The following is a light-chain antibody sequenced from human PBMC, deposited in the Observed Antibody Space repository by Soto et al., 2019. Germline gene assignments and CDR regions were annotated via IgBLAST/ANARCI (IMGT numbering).Light chain of an antibody. CDR2: TAS. CDR1: QSVSSHY. Sequence: EIVLTQSPGTLSLSPGERATLSCRASQSVSSHYLAWYQQKPGQAPRLLIYTASSRATGIPDRFSGSGSGTDFTLTISRLEPEDFAVYYCQQYGSPPLTFGGGTKVEI. J-gene: IGKJ4*01. CDR3: QQYGSPPLT. V-gene: IGKV3-20*01.